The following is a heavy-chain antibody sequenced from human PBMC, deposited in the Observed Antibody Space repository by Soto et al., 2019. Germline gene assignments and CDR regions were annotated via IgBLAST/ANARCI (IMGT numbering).Heavy chain of an antibody. CDR3: ASDLSGRADV. D-gene: IGHD3-10*01. CDR2: MNEDGGTT. CDR1: GFTFSSYW. J-gene: IGHJ6*02. Sequence: LRLSCAASGFTFSSYWMHWVRQAPGKGLVWVSRMNEDGGTTDYADSVKGRFTISRDNAKNTLYPQMNSLRVEDTAVYYCASDLSGRADVWGQGTTVTVSS. V-gene: IGHV3-74*01.